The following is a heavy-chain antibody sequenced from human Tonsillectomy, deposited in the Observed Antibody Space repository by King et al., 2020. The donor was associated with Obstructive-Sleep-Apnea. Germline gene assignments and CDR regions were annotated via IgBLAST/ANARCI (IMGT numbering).Heavy chain of an antibody. V-gene: IGHV4-59*01. CDR1: GGSISSYY. D-gene: IGHD3-10*01. CDR3: ARGYGSGSYSYYYGMDV. Sequence: VQLQESGPGLVKPSETLSLTCTVSGGSISSYYWSWIRQPPGKGLGWIGYIYYSGSTNYHPSLKRRVTISVDTSKNKFSLKLSPVTAADTAVYYCARGYGSGSYSYYYGMDVWGQGTTVTVSS. J-gene: IGHJ6*02. CDR2: IYYSGST.